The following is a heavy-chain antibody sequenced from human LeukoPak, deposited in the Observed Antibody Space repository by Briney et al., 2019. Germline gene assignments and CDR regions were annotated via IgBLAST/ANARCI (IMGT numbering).Heavy chain of an antibody. J-gene: IGHJ6*03. Sequence: SETLSLTCTVSGGSISSSSYYWGWIRQPPGKGLEWIGSIYYSGSTYYNPSLKSRVTISVDTSKNQFSLKLSSVTAADTAVYYCARSGIAAAGTRWDYYYYMDVWGKGTTVTVSS. CDR2: IYYSGST. CDR3: ARSGIAAAGTRWDYYYYMDV. V-gene: IGHV4-39*01. D-gene: IGHD6-13*01. CDR1: GGSISSSSYY.